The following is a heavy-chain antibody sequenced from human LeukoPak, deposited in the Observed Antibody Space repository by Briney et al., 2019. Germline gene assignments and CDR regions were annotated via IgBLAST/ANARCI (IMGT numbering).Heavy chain of an antibody. D-gene: IGHD3-22*01. Sequence: GASVKVSCKASVYTFSGYYMHWVRQAPGQGLEWMGWINPNSGATNYAQTLQGRVTMTRDTSISIVYMELSRLRTDDTAVYYCARALRYDDSSGYYAYWGQGTLVPVSS. CDR2: INPNSGAT. CDR1: VYTFSGYY. J-gene: IGHJ4*02. CDR3: ARALRYDDSSGYYAY. V-gene: IGHV1-2*02.